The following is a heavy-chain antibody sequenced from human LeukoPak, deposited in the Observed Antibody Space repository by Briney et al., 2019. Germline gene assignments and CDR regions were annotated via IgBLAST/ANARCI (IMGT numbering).Heavy chain of an antibody. V-gene: IGHV3-48*01. Sequence: PGGSLRLSCAASGFTFSSYSMNWVRQAPGKGLEWVSHITASGTAMFYADSVKGRFTISRDNSKNTLYLQMNSLRAEDTAVYYCASKGTWGQGTLVTVSS. CDR2: ITASGTAM. J-gene: IGHJ5*02. CDR1: GFTFSSYS. CDR3: ASKGT.